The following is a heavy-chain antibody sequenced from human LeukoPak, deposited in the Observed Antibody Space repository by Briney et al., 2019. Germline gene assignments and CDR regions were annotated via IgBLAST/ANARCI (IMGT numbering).Heavy chain of an antibody. CDR1: GGSISSYY. Sequence: PSETLSLTCTVSGGSISSYYWSWIRQPAGKGLEWIRRIYTSGSTNYNPSLKSRVTMSVDTSKNQFSLKLSSVTAAGTAVYYCARVESYPLRNAFDIWGQGTMVTVSS. J-gene: IGHJ3*02. V-gene: IGHV4-4*07. CDR2: IYTSGST. CDR3: ARVESYPLRNAFDI. D-gene: IGHD1-14*01.